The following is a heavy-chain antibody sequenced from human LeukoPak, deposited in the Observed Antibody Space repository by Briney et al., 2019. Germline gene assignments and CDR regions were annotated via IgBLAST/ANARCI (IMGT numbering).Heavy chain of an antibody. CDR1: GFTFSNYG. CDR3: AKESGKFDY. Sequence: GGSLRLSCAASGFTFSNYGIHWVRQAPGKGLEWVSLISGDGVSTFYADSVKGRLSISRDNSKNSLYLEMNSLRTEDAAMYYCAKESGKFDYWGQGTLVAVSS. J-gene: IGHJ4*02. CDR2: ISGDGVST. V-gene: IGHV3-43*02.